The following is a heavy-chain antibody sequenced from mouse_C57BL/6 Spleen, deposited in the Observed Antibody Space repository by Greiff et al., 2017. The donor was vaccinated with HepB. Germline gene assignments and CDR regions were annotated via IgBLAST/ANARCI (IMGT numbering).Heavy chain of an antibody. CDR3: ARWGYYGSFDY. V-gene: IGHV1-69*01. J-gene: IGHJ2*01. Sequence: VQLQQPGAELVMPGASVKLSCKASGYTFTSYWMHWVKQRPGQGLEWIGEIDPSDSYTNYNQKFKGKSTLTVDKSSSTAYMQLSSLTSEDSAVYYCARWGYYGSFDYWGQGTTLTVSS. CDR1: GYTFTSYW. CDR2: IDPSDSYT. D-gene: IGHD1-1*01.